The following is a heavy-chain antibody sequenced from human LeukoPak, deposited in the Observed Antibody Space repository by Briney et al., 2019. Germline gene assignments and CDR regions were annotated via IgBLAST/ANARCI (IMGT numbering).Heavy chain of an antibody. Sequence: SGTLSLTCAVSGGSISSSNWWSWVRQPPGKGLEWIGEIYHSGSTNYNPSLKSRVTISVDKSKNQFSLKLSSVTAADTAVYYCAKVMVRGVIPQHLHYWGQGTLVTVSS. V-gene: IGHV4-4*02. D-gene: IGHD3-10*01. CDR2: IYHSGST. CDR3: AKVMVRGVIPQHLHY. CDR1: GGSISSSNW. J-gene: IGHJ4*02.